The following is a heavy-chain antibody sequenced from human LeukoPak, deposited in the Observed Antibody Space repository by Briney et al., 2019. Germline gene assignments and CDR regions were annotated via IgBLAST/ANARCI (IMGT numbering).Heavy chain of an antibody. CDR2: IKADGSEK. V-gene: IGHV3-7*01. J-gene: IGHJ4*02. CDR3: ASTNSLDY. CDR1: GFTFSNYW. Sequence: SGGSLRLSCAVSGFTFSNYWMNWVRQAPGKGLEWVANIKADGSEKYYVDSVKGRFTISRDNAKNSLHLQMNSLSVEDTAVYYCASTNSLDYWGQGTLVTVPS. D-gene: IGHD4-23*01.